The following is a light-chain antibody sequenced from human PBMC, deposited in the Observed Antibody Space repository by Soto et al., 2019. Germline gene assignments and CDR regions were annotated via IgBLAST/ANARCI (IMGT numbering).Light chain of an antibody. J-gene: IGLJ1*01. Sequence: QSVLTQPPSASGTPGQRVTISCSGSSSNIGSNTVNWYQQLPGTAPKLLIYSNNQRPSGVPERFSGSKSGTSAYLAISGLQSEDEADYYCAAWDDSLNAFYVFGTGTKVTVL. CDR2: SNN. CDR1: SSNIGSNT. CDR3: AAWDDSLNAFYV. V-gene: IGLV1-44*01.